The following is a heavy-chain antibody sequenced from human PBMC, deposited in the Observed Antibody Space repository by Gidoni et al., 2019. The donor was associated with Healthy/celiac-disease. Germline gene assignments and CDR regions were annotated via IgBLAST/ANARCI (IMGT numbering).Heavy chain of an antibody. D-gene: IGHD6-6*01. J-gene: IGHJ6*03. Sequence: QVTLRESGPALVKPTQTLTLTCTFSGFSLSTSGMCVSWIRQPPGKALEWLALIDWDDDKYYSTSLKTRLTISKDTSKNQVVLTMTNMDPVDTATYYCARIERRSSPPYYYYYMDVWGKGTTVTVSS. CDR2: IDWDDDK. CDR1: GFSLSTSGMC. V-gene: IGHV2-70*01. CDR3: ARIERRSSPPYYYYYMDV.